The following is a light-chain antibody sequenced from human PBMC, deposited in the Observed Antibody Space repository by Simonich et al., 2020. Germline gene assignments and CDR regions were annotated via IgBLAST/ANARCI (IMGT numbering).Light chain of an antibody. V-gene: IGLV6-57*01. J-gene: IGLJ2*01. Sequence: NFILPQPHSVSESPGKPVTISCTPTRGTIAANYVQWSHQRPGSSPTPVIYEDNQRPSGVPDRFSGSIDSSSNSASLTISGLKTEDEADYYCQSYDSSNRVFGGGTKLTVL. CDR2: EDN. CDR1: RGTIAANY. CDR3: QSYDSSNRV.